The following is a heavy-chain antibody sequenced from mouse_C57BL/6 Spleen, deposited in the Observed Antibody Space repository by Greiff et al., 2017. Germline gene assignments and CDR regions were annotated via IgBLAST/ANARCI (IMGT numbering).Heavy chain of an antibody. V-gene: IGHV1-82*01. Sequence: QVQLQQSGPELVKPGASVKISCKASGYAFSSSWMNWVKQRPGKGLEWIGRIYPGDGDTNYNGKFKGKATLTADKSSSTAYMQLSSLTSEDSAVYFCARSGYGSFAYWGQGTLVTVSA. CDR2: IYPGDGDT. CDR1: GYAFSSSW. D-gene: IGHD1-1*01. CDR3: ARSGYGSFAY. J-gene: IGHJ3*01.